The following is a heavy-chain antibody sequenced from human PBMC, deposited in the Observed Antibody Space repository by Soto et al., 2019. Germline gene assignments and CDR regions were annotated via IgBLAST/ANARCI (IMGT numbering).Heavy chain of an antibody. CDR3: ARVDQGGWGVPAAMGYYYYGMDV. D-gene: IGHD2-2*01. CDR2: INHSGST. J-gene: IGHJ6*02. CDR1: GGSFSGYY. Sequence: KPSETLSLTCAVYGGSFSGYYWSWIRQPPGKGLEWIGEINHSGSTNYNPSLKSRVTISVDTSKNQFSLKLSSVTAADTAVYYCARVDQGGWGVPAAMGYYYYGMDVWGQGTTVTVSS. V-gene: IGHV4-34*01.